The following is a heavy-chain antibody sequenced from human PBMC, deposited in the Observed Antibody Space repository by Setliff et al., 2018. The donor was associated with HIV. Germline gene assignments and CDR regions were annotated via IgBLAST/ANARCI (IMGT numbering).Heavy chain of an antibody. CDR1: GASISSSSHH. Sequence: PSETLSLTCTVSGASISSSSHHWAWIRQPPGKGLEYIGNIYYTGSTDYNPSLKSRVTISVDTSKNQFSLKLSSVTAADTAGYYCARHDYYYYYYMDVWGKGTTVTVSS. V-gene: IGHV4-39*01. CDR2: IYYTGST. J-gene: IGHJ6*03. CDR3: ARHDYYYYYYMDV.